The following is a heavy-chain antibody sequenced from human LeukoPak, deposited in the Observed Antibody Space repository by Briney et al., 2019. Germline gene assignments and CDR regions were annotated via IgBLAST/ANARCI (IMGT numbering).Heavy chain of an antibody. J-gene: IGHJ6*03. CDR2: IYSGGST. V-gene: IGHV3-53*01. CDR1: GFTVSSNY. Sequence: GGSLRLSCAASGFTVSSNYMSWVRQAPGKALEWVSVIYSGGSTYYADSVKGRFTISRDNSKNTLYLQMNSLRAEDTAVYYCARETRITMVRGVITPRYYYYMDVWGKGTTVTISS. CDR3: ARETRITMVRGVITPRYYYYMDV. D-gene: IGHD3-10*01.